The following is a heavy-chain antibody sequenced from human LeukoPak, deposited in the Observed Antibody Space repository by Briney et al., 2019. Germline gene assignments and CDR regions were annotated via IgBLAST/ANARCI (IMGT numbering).Heavy chain of an antibody. J-gene: IGHJ5*02. CDR3: AREGTIGGYESHWFDP. D-gene: IGHD5-12*01. CDR2: IYYSGST. V-gene: IGHV4-59*01. CDR1: GGSISSYY. Sequence: SETLSLTCTVSGGSISSYYWSWIRQPPGKGLEWIGHIYYSGSTNYNPSLKSRVTISVDTSKNQFSLKLSSVTAADTAVYYCAREGTIGGYESHWFDPWGQGTLVTVSS.